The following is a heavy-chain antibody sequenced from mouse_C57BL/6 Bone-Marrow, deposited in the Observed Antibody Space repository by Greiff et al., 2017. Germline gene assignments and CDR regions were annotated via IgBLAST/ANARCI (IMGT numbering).Heavy chain of an antibody. J-gene: IGHJ2*01. CDR3: TTWLLWYEDY. CDR2: IDPEDGDT. D-gene: IGHD2-1*01. Sequence: EVQLQQSGAELVRPGASVKLSCTASGFNIKDYYMHWVKQRPEQGLEWIGRIDPEDGDTEYAPKLQGKATMTANTSSNTAYLQLSSLTSEDTAVYYCTTWLLWYEDYWGQGTTLTVSS. CDR1: GFNIKDYY. V-gene: IGHV14-1*01.